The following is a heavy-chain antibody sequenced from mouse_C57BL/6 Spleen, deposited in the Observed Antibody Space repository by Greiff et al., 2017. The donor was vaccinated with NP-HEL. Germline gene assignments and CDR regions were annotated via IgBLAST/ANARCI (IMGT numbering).Heavy chain of an antibody. CDR2: IWGVGST. CDR3: ASDYGEGAMDY. D-gene: IGHD1-1*01. CDR1: GFSLTSYG. J-gene: IGHJ4*01. Sequence: VNLVESGPGLVAPSQSLSITCTVSGFSLTSYGVDWVRQSPGKGLEWLGVIWGVGSTNYNSALKSRLSISKDNSKSQVFLKMNSLQTDDTAMYYCASDYGEGAMDYWGQGTSVTVSS. V-gene: IGHV2-6*01.